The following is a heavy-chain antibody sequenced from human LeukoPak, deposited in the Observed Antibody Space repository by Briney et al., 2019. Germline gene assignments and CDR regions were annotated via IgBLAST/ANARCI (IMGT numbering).Heavy chain of an antibody. CDR3: ANSRGHGSGNL. CDR2: ISGSGNRT. Sequence: PGGSLRLSCAASGFTFSSYAMSWVRQAPGKGLEWVSSISGSGNRTYYADAVKGRFTTSRDNSKNTVYLQMDSLRAEDTAVYYCANSRGHGSGNLWGQGTLVTVSS. CDR1: GFTFSSYA. J-gene: IGHJ5*02. V-gene: IGHV3-23*01. D-gene: IGHD3-10*01.